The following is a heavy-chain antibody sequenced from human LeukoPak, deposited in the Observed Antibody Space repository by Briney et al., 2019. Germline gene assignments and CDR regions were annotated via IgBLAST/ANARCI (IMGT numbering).Heavy chain of an antibody. J-gene: IGHJ4*02. CDR1: GFTFTRSA. Sequence: SVKVSFKASGFTFTRSAVQWVRQARGQGLEWIGWIVVGSGNTNYAQKFQERVTITRDMSTSTAYMELSSLRSEDTAVYYCAAARGATIELLDYWGQGTLVTVSS. V-gene: IGHV1-58*01. CDR3: AAARGATIELLDY. D-gene: IGHD5-12*01. CDR2: IVVGSGNT.